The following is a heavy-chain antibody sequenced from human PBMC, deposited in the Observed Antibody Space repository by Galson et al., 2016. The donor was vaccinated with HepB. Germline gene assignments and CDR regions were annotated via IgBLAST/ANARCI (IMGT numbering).Heavy chain of an antibody. Sequence: SVKVSCKASGYAFTGYYIHWVRRAPGLGLEWVGRINPNTGVTESARKFQGWVTMTRDTSLDTAYMELSRLKSDDTAVYYCVRADVPTYYYDSAGPHVFDMWGQGTMVTVSS. CDR1: GYAFTGYY. V-gene: IGHV1-2*04. D-gene: IGHD3-22*01. CDR3: VRADVPTYYYDSAGPHVFDM. J-gene: IGHJ3*02. CDR2: INPNTGVT.